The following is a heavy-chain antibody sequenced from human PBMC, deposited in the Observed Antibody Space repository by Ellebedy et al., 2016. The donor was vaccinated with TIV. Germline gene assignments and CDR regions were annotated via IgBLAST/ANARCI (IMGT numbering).Heavy chain of an antibody. CDR2: IYPGDSDT. D-gene: IGHD3-9*01. CDR1: GYSFTSYW. CDR3: ARNGEYFDWLSPQTNDAFDI. J-gene: IGHJ3*02. V-gene: IGHV5-51*01. Sequence: GESLKISXKGSGYSFTSYWIGWVRQMPGKGLEWMGIIYPGDSDTRYSSSFQGQVTISVDKSISTAYLQWSSLKASDTAMYYCARNGEYFDWLSPQTNDAFDIWGQGTMVTVSS.